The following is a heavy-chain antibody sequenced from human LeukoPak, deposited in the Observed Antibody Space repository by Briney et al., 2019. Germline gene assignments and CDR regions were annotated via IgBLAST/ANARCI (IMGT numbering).Heavy chain of an antibody. CDR3: VTLAVAGY. Sequence: GGPLRLSCSASGFAFSVSAMQGLRQPPGKRLKYVSAISHDGVTTYYAASVKGRFTISSDNSKNTLYFHMSSLSPDDTAVYYCVTLAVAGYWGQGTVVTVSS. J-gene: IGHJ4*02. V-gene: IGHV3-64*05. CDR1: GFAFSVSA. CDR2: ISHDGVTT. D-gene: IGHD6-19*01.